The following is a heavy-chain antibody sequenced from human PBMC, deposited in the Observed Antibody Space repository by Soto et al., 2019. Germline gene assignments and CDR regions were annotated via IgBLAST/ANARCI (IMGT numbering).Heavy chain of an antibody. J-gene: IGHJ4*02. CDR3: ARHELEEVSSGGPTAPSYFDY. CDR2: IYYSGST. V-gene: IGHV4-39*01. D-gene: IGHD6-19*01. CDR1: GGSIRSSSYY. Sequence: QLQLQESGPGLVKPSETLSLTCTVSGGSIRSSSYYWGWIRPPPGKGLEWIGSIYYSGSTYYNPSLKSRVTIAVDTAKNQVPLKRSPVTAADTAVYYCARHELEEVSSGGPTAPSYFDYGGQGTRVTVSS.